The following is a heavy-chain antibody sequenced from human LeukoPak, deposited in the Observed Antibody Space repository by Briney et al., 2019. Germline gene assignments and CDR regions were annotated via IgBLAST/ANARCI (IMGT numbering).Heavy chain of an antibody. CDR3: AEDNYYDSSGYFDY. D-gene: IGHD3-22*01. Sequence: PGGSLRLSCAASGFTFDDYAMHWVRQAPGKGLEWVSGISWNSGSIGYADSVKGRFTISGDNAKNSLYLQMNSLRAEDTALYYCAEDNYYDSSGYFDYWGQGTLVTVSS. J-gene: IGHJ4*02. V-gene: IGHV3-9*01. CDR2: ISWNSGSI. CDR1: GFTFDDYA.